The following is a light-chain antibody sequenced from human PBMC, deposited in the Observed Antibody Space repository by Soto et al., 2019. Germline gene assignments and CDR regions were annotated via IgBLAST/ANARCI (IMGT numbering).Light chain of an antibody. CDR2: EVS. J-gene: IGLJ3*02. CDR3: SSFASGATLV. Sequence: QSALTQPPSVSGSPGQSVTISCTGTSSDIGYHNRVSWYQQPPGTAPKLMIYEVSTRYSGVPDRFSGSKSGNTASLTISGLQAEEEADYYCSSFASGATLVFGGGTKLTVL. CDR1: SSDIGYHNR. V-gene: IGLV2-18*02.